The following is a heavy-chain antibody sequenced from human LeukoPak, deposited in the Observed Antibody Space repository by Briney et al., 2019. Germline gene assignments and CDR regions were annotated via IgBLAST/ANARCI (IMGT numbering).Heavy chain of an antibody. D-gene: IGHD3-3*01. Sequence: SETLSLTCAVYGGSFSGYYWSWIRQPPGKGLEWIGEINHSGSTNYNPSLKSRVTISVDTSKNQFSLILHSVTAADTAVYFCARASGYYHYFYYYMDVWGKGTTVTVSS. J-gene: IGHJ6*03. V-gene: IGHV4-34*01. CDR1: GGSFSGYY. CDR3: ARASGYYHYFYYYMDV. CDR2: INHSGST.